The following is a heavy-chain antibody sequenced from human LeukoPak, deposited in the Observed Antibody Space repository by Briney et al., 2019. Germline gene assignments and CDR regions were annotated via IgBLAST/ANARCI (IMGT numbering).Heavy chain of an antibody. CDR1: GGTFSSYA. Sequence: GASVKVSCKASGGTFSSYAISWVRQAPGQGLEWMGGIIPIFGTANYAQKFQGRVTITADESTSTAYMELSSLRSEDTAVYYCARPIVVVSGASDIWGQGTMVTVSS. D-gene: IGHD3-22*01. J-gene: IGHJ3*02. CDR3: ARPIVVVSGASDI. CDR2: IIPIFGTA. V-gene: IGHV1-69*01.